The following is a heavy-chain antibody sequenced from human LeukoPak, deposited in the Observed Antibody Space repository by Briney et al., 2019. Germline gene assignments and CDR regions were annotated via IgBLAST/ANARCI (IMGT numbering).Heavy chain of an antibody. CDR1: GGSISSGSYY. V-gene: IGHV4-61*02. CDR2: IYSSGST. D-gene: IGHD6-13*01. Sequence: PSETLSLTCTVSGGSISSGSYYWGWIRQPAGKGLEWIGRIYSSGSTNYNPSLKSRVTISVETSKNEFSLKLRSVTAADTAVYYCARVTGYRIEDYFDYWGQGTLVTVSS. CDR3: ARVTGYRIEDYFDY. J-gene: IGHJ4*02.